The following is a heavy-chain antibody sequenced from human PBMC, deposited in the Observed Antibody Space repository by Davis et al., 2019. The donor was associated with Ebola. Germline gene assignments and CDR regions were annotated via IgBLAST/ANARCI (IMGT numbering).Heavy chain of an antibody. J-gene: IGHJ4*02. CDR3: ARAQFPTTSDH. CDR2: ISAYNGNT. Sequence: AASVKVSCKASGDTISTYTIDWVRQAPGQGLEWMGWISAYNGNTNYAQKLQGRVTMTTDTSTSTAYMEVGILRSDDTAVYYCARAQFPTTSDHWGQGTLVTVSS. D-gene: IGHD1-1*01. V-gene: IGHV1-18*01. CDR1: GDTISTYT.